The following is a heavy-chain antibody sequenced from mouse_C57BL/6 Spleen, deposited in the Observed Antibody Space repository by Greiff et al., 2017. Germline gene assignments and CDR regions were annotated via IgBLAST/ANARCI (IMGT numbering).Heavy chain of an antibody. J-gene: IGHJ4*01. V-gene: IGHV14-1*01. CDR2: IDPEDGGT. CDR3: TTGDYEKNDYAMDY. Sequence: EVQRVQSGAELVRPGASVKLSCTASGFNITDYYMHWVKQRPEQGLEWIGRIDPEDGGTEYAPKFQGKATMTADTSSNTAYLQLSSLTSEDTAVYYCTTGDYEKNDYAMDYWGQGTSVTVSS. CDR1: GFNITDYY. D-gene: IGHD2-4*01.